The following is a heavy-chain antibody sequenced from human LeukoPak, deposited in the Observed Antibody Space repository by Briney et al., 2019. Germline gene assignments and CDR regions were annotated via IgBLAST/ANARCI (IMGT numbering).Heavy chain of an antibody. CDR1: GYTFTCYY. CDR3: ARDPRTTKNAFDI. V-gene: IGHV1-2*02. D-gene: IGHD4-17*01. J-gene: IGHJ3*02. CDR2: INPNSGGT. Sequence: GASVKVSCKASGYTFTCYYMHWMRQAHGQGREGMGWINPNSGGTNYEQKFQGRVTMTRDTTISKAYMELSSLRSDDTAVYYCARDPRTTKNAFDIWGQGTMVTVSS.